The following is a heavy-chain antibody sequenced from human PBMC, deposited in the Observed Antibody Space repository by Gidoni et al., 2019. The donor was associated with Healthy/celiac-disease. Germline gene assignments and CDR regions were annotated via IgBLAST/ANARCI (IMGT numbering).Heavy chain of an antibody. V-gene: IGHV4-39*01. D-gene: IGHD6-19*01. Sequence: QLQLQESGPGLVKPSETLSLTCTVSGGSISSSSYYWGWIRQPPGKGLEWIGSIYYSGSTYYNPSLKSRVTISVDTSKNQFSLKLSSVTAADTAVYYCARRGYSSGLDFDYWGQGTLVTVSS. CDR2: IYYSGST. CDR1: GGSISSSSYY. CDR3: ARRGYSSGLDFDY. J-gene: IGHJ4*02.